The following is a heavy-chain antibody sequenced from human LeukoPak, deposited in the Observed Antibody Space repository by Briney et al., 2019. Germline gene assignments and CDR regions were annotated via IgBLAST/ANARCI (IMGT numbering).Heavy chain of an antibody. CDR1: GGSISSGDYY. V-gene: IGHV4-30-4*02. CDR3: ARDYHRDNWFDP. J-gene: IGHJ5*02. CDR2: IYYSGST. Sequence: SETLSLTCTVSGGSISSGDYYWSWIRQPPGKGLEWIGYIYYSGSTYYNPSLKSRVTISVDTSKNQFSLKLSSVTAADTAVYYCARDYHRDNWFDPWGQGTLVTVSS.